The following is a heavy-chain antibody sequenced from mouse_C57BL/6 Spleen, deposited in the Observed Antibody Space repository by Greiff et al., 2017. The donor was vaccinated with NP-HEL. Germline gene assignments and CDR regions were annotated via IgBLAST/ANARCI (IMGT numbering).Heavy chain of an antibody. D-gene: IGHD1-1*01. J-gene: IGHJ2*01. CDR1: GYAFTNYL. V-gene: IGHV1-54*01. CDR2: INPGSGGT. Sequence: QVQLQQSGAELVRPGTSVKVSCKASGYAFTNYLIEWVKQRPGQGLEWIGVINPGSGGTNYNEKFKGKATLTADKSSSTAYMQLSSLTSEDSAVYFCARGTVYGSSYDYFDYWGQGTTLTVSS. CDR3: ARGTVYGSSYDYFDY.